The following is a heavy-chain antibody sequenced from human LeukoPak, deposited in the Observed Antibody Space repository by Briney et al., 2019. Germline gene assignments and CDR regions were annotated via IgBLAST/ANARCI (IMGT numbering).Heavy chain of an antibody. CDR2: IYYSGST. Sequence: SETLSLTCTVSGGSISSYYWSWIRQPPGKGLEWIGYIYYSGSTNYNPSLKSRVTISVDTSKNQFSLKLSSVTAADTAVYYCTRDLDDILFYYWGQGTLVTVSS. CDR3: TRDLDDILFYY. V-gene: IGHV4-59*01. CDR1: GGSISSYY. J-gene: IGHJ4*02. D-gene: IGHD3-9*01.